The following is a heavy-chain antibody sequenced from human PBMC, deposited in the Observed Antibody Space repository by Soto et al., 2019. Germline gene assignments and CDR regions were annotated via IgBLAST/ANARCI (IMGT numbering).Heavy chain of an antibody. Sequence: PGAALRLSXAASGFTFSGDAIRWVRQAPGRGREGPSAISCSGGSTYYAASVKGRLTISGDNPKNTLHLQMNSLRAEDTDVYYCAKAYGGNSEPFDYWGQRT. D-gene: IGHD4-17*01. CDR3: AKAYGGNSEPFDY. V-gene: IGHV3-23*01. J-gene: IGHJ4*02. CDR2: ISCSGGST. CDR1: GFTFSGDA.